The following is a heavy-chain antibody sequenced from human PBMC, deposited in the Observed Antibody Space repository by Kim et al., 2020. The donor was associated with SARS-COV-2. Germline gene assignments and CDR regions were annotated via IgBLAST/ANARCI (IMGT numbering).Heavy chain of an antibody. CDR3: ARSSARRFDC. V-gene: IGHV6-1*01. D-gene: IGHD6-6*01. CDR2: N. Sequence: NDYAVSVKSRITINPDTSKNQFSLQLNSVTPEDTAVYYCARSSARRFDCWGQGTLVAVSS. J-gene: IGHJ4*02.